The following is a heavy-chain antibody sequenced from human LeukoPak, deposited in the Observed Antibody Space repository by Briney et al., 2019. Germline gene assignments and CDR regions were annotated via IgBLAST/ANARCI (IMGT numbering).Heavy chain of an antibody. Sequence: SETLSLTCTVSGDSISSTSHYWDWIRQPPGKGPEWIGNIYFTGSTYYCPSLKSRVTISVDTSKNQFSLKLSSVTAADTAVYYCARDRGGYSSSFDWFDPWGQGTLVTVSS. J-gene: IGHJ5*02. V-gene: IGHV4-39*07. CDR2: IYFTGST. D-gene: IGHD6-13*01. CDR3: ARDRGGYSSSFDWFDP. CDR1: GDSISSTSHY.